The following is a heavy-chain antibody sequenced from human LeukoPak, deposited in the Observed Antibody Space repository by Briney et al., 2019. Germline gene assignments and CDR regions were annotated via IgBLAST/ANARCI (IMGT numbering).Heavy chain of an antibody. J-gene: IGHJ6*03. Sequence: GGSLRLSCTASGFTFGDYTTRWARQAPGKGLEWVSYISSSGSTIYYADSVKGRFTISRDNAKNSLYLQMNSLRAEDTAVYYCARSRREMVREINYYYYYMDVWGKGTTVTVSS. V-gene: IGHV3-11*04. CDR2: ISSSGSTI. CDR1: GFTFGDYT. D-gene: IGHD3-10*01. CDR3: ARSRREMVREINYYYYYMDV.